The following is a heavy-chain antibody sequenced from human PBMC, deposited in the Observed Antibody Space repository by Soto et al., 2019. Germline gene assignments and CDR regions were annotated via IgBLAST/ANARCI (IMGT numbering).Heavy chain of an antibody. CDR2: ISAYNGNT. Sequence: ASVKVSCKASGYTFTSYGISWVRQAPGQGLEWMGWISAYNGNTNYAQKLQGRVTMTTDTSTSTAYMELRSLRSDDTAVYYCARDVPPRYCTNGVCKHGWFDPWGQGTLVTVSS. D-gene: IGHD2-8*01. CDR3: ARDVPPRYCTNGVCKHGWFDP. CDR1: GYTFTSYG. V-gene: IGHV1-18*04. J-gene: IGHJ5*02.